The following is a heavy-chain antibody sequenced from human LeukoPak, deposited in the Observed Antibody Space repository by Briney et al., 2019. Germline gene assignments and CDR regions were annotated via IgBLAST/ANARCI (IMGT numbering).Heavy chain of an antibody. V-gene: IGHV3-11*01. J-gene: IGHJ4*02. D-gene: IGHD5-12*01. Sequence: GGSLRLSCAASGFTFSDYYMKWIRRAPGKGLEWVSYISSSGTTIYYADSVQGRFTISRGNAKDSLHLQMNSLRAEDTAVYYCAREGRGYDFSDYWGQGTLVTVSS. CDR1: GFTFSDYY. CDR3: AREGRGYDFSDY. CDR2: ISSSGTTI.